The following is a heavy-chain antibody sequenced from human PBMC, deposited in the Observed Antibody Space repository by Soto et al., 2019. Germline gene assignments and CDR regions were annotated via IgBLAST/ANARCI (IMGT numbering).Heavy chain of an antibody. CDR2: IAATGGS. D-gene: IGHD4-4*01. CDR3: ATPGVAVTAYKWFDP. CDR1: GDSISSYY. Sequence: SATLSLTCAVSGDSISSYYWSWIRQPAGKGLEWIGRIAATGGSNYNPSLKTRVTMSLDTSRSQFSLQLNSVTAADTAVYYCATPGVAVTAYKWFDPWPPGKLV. V-gene: IGHV4-4*07. J-gene: IGHJ5*02.